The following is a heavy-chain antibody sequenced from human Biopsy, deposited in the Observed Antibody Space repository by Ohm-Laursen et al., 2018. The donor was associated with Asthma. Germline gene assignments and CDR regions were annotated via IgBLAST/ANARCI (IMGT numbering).Heavy chain of an antibody. V-gene: IGHV3-33*01. CDR1: GFTLSSYG. CDR3: ARKARHGDYDFDY. D-gene: IGHD4-17*01. CDR2: IWYDGSNK. J-gene: IGHJ4*02. Sequence: SLRLSCAASGFTLSSYGMHWVRQAPGKGLEWVAVIWYDGSNKYYADSVKGRFTISRDNSKNTLYLQMNSLRAEDTAVYYCARKARHGDYDFDYWGQGTLVTVSS.